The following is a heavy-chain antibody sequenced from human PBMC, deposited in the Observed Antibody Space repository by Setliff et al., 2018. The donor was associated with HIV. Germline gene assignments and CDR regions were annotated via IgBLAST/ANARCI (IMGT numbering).Heavy chain of an antibody. Sequence: SETLSLTCAVSGYSISSGSYWAWIRQPPGKGLEWIGSIYHSGTTYYNPSLKSRVTISVDTSKDQFSLKLSSVTAADTAVYYCARGTLNQNYYNTYGPFDYWGQGTLVTVSS. V-gene: IGHV4-38-2*01. CDR3: ARGTLNQNYYNTYGPFDY. CDR1: GYSISSGSY. J-gene: IGHJ4*02. D-gene: IGHD3-22*01. CDR2: IYHSGTT.